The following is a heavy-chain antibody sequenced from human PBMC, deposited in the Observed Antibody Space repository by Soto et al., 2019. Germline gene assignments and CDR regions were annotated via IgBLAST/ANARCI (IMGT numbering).Heavy chain of an antibody. CDR1: GGSISSYY. V-gene: IGHV4-59*01. CDR3: ARDRTSSASGDYFVFDY. CDR2: IYYSGST. Sequence: SETLSLTCTVSGGSISSYYWSWIRQPPGKGLEWIGYIYYSGSTNYNPSLKSRVTISVDTSKNQFSLKLSSVTAADTAVYYCARDRTSSASGDYFVFDYWGQGTLVTVSS. J-gene: IGHJ4*02. D-gene: IGHD4-17*01.